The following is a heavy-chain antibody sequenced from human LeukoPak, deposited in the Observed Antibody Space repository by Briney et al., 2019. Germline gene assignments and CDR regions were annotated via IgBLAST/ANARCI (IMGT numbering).Heavy chain of an antibody. Sequence: PGGSLRLSCAASGFTFRTYGMHWVRQAPGKGLEWVAVISHDGSNKYYADSVKGRFTISRDNSKNTLDLQMNSLRVDDTAVYYCAKDDSRSWSAFDYLGQGTLVTVSS. CDR2: ISHDGSNK. D-gene: IGHD6-13*01. J-gene: IGHJ4*02. CDR3: AKDDSRSWSAFDY. CDR1: GFTFRTYG. V-gene: IGHV3-30*18.